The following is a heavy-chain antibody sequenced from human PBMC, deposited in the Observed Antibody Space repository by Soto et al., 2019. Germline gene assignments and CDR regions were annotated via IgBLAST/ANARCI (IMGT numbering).Heavy chain of an antibody. CDR2: ISGSGGST. D-gene: IGHD7-27*01. Sequence: GGSLRLSCAAPGFTFSSYAISWVRRAPGKGLEWVSAISGSGGSTYYADSVKGRFTISRDNSKNTLYLQMNSLRAEDMAVYYCAKDQTGDADYWGQGTLVTVST. CDR1: GFTFSSYA. V-gene: IGHV3-23*01. J-gene: IGHJ4*02. CDR3: AKDQTGDADY.